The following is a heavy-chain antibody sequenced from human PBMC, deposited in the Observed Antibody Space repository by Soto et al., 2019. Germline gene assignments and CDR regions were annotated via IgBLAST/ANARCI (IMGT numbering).Heavy chain of an antibody. V-gene: IGHV3-33*01. CDR1: GFTFSSYG. D-gene: IGHD3-3*01. CDR2: IWYDGSNK. Sequence: QVQLVESGGGVVQPGRSLRLSCAASGFTFSSYGMHWVRQAPGKGLEWVAVIWYDGSNKYYADSVKGRFTISRDNSKNTLYLQMNRLRAEDTAVYYCARDGGQDFWSGPSDYYYYYMDVWGKGTTVTVSS. CDR3: ARDGGQDFWSGPSDYYYYYMDV. J-gene: IGHJ6*03.